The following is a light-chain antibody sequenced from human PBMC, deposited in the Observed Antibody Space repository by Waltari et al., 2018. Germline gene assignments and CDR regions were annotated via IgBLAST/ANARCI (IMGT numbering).Light chain of an antibody. CDR3: SSCASTIPLGV. CDR2: DVN. V-gene: IGLV2-14*01. J-gene: IGLJ3*02. CDR1: SNDVGCYNY. Sequence: SALTQPASVSGAPGQSITISCTGISNDVGCYNYVSWYQQHPGKAPKLIIYDVNNRPSVISYRFSGSKSGDTASLTISGLQPEDEADYYCSSCASTIPLGVFGGGTKLTVL.